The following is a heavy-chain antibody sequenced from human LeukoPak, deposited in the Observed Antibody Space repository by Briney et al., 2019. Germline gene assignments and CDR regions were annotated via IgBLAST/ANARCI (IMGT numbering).Heavy chain of an antibody. D-gene: IGHD6-13*01. CDR1: GGTFSSYA. J-gene: IGHJ6*03. CDR2: IIPIFGTA. V-gene: IGHV1-69*01. Sequence: SVKVSCKASGGTFSSYAISWVRQAPGQGLEWMGGIIPIFGTANYAQKFQGRVTITADESTSTAYMELSSLRSEDTAVYYCARVVGLTGYSSSWYSGYYYYMDVWGKGTTVTVSS. CDR3: ARVVGLTGYSSSWYSGYYYYMDV.